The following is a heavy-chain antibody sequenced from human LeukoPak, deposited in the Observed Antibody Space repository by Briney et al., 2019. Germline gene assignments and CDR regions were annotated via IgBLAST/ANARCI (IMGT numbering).Heavy chain of an antibody. CDR3: ARSNIQYCSGGSCYNNWFDP. CDR2: INPNSGGT. V-gene: IGHV1-2*02. J-gene: IGHJ5*02. CDR1: GYTFTGYY. Sequence: HWASVKVSCKASGYTFTGYYMHWVRQAPGQGLEWMGWINPNSGGTNYAQKFQGRVTMTRDTSISTAYMELSRLRSDDTAVYYCARSNIQYCSGGSCYNNWFDPWGQGTLVTVSS. D-gene: IGHD2-15*01.